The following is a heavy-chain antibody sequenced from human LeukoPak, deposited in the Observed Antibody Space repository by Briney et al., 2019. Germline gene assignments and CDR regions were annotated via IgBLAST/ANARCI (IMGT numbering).Heavy chain of an antibody. CDR3: ARDLRIGVDSPNRFDP. J-gene: IGHJ5*02. CDR1: GGSISSSSYY. V-gene: IGHV4-39*07. D-gene: IGHD2-2*01. CDR2: IYYSGST. Sequence: SETLSLTCTVSGGSISSSSYYWGWIRQPPGKGLEWIGSIYYSGSTYYNPSLKSRVTISVDTSKNQFSLNLSSVTAADTAVYYCARDLRIGVDSPNRFDPWGQGTLVTVSS.